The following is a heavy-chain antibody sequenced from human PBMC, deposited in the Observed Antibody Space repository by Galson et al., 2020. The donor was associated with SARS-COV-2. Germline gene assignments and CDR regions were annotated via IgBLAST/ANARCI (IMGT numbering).Heavy chain of an antibody. V-gene: IGHV4-38-2*02. J-gene: IGHJ5*02. CDR3: ARDLGST. CDR2: IYYSGNT. CDR1: GYSISSGYY. D-gene: IGHD4-4*01. Sequence: SQTLSLTCAVSGYSISSGYYWGWIRQPPGKGLEWIGSIYYSGNTNYNPSLKSRVTISVDTSKNQFSLKLSSVTAADTAVYYCARDLGSTWGQGTLVTVSS.